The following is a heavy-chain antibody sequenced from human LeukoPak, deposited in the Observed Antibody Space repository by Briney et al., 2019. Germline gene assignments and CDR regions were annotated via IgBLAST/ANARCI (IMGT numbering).Heavy chain of an antibody. CDR1: GFTFSSYA. CDR3: ARDFTIAAADYYFDY. V-gene: IGHV3-30-3*01. Sequence: GGSLRLSCAASGFTFSSYAMHWVRQAPGKGLEWVAVISYDGSNKYYADSVKGRFTISRDNSKNTLYLQMNSLRAEDTAMYYCARDFTIAAADYYFDYWGQGTLVTVSS. D-gene: IGHD6-13*01. CDR2: ISYDGSNK. J-gene: IGHJ4*02.